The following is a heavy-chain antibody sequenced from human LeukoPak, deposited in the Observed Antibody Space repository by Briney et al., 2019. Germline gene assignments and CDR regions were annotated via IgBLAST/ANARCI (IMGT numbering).Heavy chain of an antibody. Sequence: SETLSLTCAVYGGSFSGYYWSWVRQPPGKGLEWIGYIFYTGSTNYNPSLKSRVTISVLTSKNRFSLKLSSVTAADTAVYYCATLTGGDDAFDIWGQGTMVTVSS. CDR3: ATLTGGDDAFDI. D-gene: IGHD4-23*01. J-gene: IGHJ3*02. CDR1: GGSFSGYY. CDR2: IFYTGST. V-gene: IGHV4-59*01.